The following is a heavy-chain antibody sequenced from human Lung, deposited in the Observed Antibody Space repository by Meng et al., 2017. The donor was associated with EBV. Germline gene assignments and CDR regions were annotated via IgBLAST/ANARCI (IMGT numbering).Heavy chain of an antibody. CDR2: IDAANGNT. D-gene: IGHD3-16*01. CDR1: GYTFTSYA. Sequence: VHLVQSGVEVKKSGASVKVSCKSSGYTFTSYAMHWVRQAPGERLEWMGWIDAANGNTKYPQKFQGRVTITRDTSASTVFMELSRLISEDTAVYYCARDRKYVHHFDYWGQGTLVTVSS. J-gene: IGHJ4*02. V-gene: IGHV1-3*01. CDR3: ARDRKYVHHFDY.